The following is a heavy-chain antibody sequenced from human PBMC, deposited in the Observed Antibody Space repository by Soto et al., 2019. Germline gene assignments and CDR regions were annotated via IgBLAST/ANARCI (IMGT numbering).Heavy chain of an antibody. CDR3: VKDGSSGWPYFYDMDV. D-gene: IGHD6-19*01. CDR2: ISYDGRNK. Sequence: QPGGSLRLSCAASGFTFSSYGMHWVRQAPGKGLEWVAVISYDGRNKYYADAVKGRFTISRDNSKNTLYLQMSSLRAEDTAVYYCVKDGSSGWPYFYDMDVWGKGTTVTVS. V-gene: IGHV3-30*18. CDR1: GFTFSSYG. J-gene: IGHJ6*04.